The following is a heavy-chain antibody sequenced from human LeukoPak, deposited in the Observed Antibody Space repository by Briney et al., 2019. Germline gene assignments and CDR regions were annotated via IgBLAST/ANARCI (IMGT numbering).Heavy chain of an antibody. CDR2: IYYSGST. J-gene: IGHJ4*02. D-gene: IGHD4-17*01. CDR1: GGAISSYY. CDR3: ASQHYGDYVDY. V-gene: IGHV4-59*08. Sequence: SETLSLTCTVSGGAISSYYGSWIRQPPGKGLEWIGYIYYSGSTNYNPSLKSRVTISVDTSKNQFSLKLSSVTAADTAVYYCASQHYGDYVDYWGQGTLVTVSS.